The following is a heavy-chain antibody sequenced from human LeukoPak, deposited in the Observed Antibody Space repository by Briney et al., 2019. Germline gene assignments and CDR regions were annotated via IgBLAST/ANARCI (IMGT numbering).Heavy chain of an antibody. CDR2: IRQDGSER. Sequence: PGGSLRLSCAASGFIYSNSWMSWVRQAPGKGVEWVANIRQDGSERYYVDSVKGRFTISRDNAKKSLYLRMNSLRAEDTAVYYCARDGGTALAGAFDYWGQGTLVTVSS. CDR3: ARDGGTALAGAFDY. V-gene: IGHV3-7*01. D-gene: IGHD6-19*01. J-gene: IGHJ4*02. CDR1: GFIYSNSW.